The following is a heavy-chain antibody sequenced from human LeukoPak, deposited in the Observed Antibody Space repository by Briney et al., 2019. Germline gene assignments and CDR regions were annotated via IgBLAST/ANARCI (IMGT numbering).Heavy chain of an antibody. CDR2: IYYNGGT. V-gene: IGHV4-39*01. J-gene: IGHJ4*03. CDR3: ARLPRSDIAVAGPIDY. D-gene: IGHD6-19*01. Sequence: SETLSLTCTLSGGSISSSSYYWGWIRQPPGKGLEWIGSIYYNGGTYYNPSLKSRVTISVDTSKNQFSLKLRSVTAADTAVYYCARLPRSDIAVAGPIDYWGQGTTVTVSS. CDR1: GGSISSSSYY.